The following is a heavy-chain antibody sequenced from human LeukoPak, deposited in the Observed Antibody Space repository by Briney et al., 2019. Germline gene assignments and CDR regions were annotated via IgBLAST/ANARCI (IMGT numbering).Heavy chain of an antibody. D-gene: IGHD3-16*02. V-gene: IGHV3-9*01. CDR1: GFTFDDYA. Sequence: PGGSLRLSCAASGFTFDDYAMHWVRQAPGKGLEWVSGISWNSGSIGYADSVKGRFTISRDNAKNSLYLQMNSLRAEDTAVYYCARGMITFGGVIAQIDYWGQGTLVTVSS. CDR2: ISWNSGSI. J-gene: IGHJ4*02. CDR3: ARGMITFGGVIAQIDY.